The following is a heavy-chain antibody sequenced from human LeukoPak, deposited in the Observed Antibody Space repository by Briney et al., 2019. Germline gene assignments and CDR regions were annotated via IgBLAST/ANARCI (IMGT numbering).Heavy chain of an antibody. Sequence: GGSLRLSCAASGFTFSNYAMTWVRQAPGKGLEWVSVISGSGGRTYYADSVEGRFTISRDNSKNSLSLQMNSLRVEDTAIYYCAKDQVESPYSSLDYWGQGTLVTVSS. D-gene: IGHD6-13*01. J-gene: IGHJ4*02. CDR2: ISGSGGRT. CDR1: GFTFSNYA. V-gene: IGHV3-23*01. CDR3: AKDQVESPYSSLDY.